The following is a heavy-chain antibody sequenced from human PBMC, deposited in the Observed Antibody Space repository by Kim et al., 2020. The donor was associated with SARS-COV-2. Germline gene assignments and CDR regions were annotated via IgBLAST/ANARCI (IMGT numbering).Heavy chain of an antibody. D-gene: IGHD3-22*01. CDR2: ISGRGGST. Sequence: GGSLRLSCAASGFTFSSYAMNWVRQAPGKGLEWVSAISGRGGSTYYADSVEGRFTISRDNSKNTLYLQMNSLRAEDTAVYYCAKDRVYPYYYDRSGLDYWGQGTLLTVSS. CDR3: AKDRVYPYYYDRSGLDY. J-gene: IGHJ4*02. V-gene: IGHV3-23*01. CDR1: GFTFSSYA.